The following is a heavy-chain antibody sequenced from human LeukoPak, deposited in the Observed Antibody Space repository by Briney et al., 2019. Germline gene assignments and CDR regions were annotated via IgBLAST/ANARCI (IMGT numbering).Heavy chain of an antibody. CDR1: GFTFSSYG. Sequence: GGSLRLSCAASGFTFSSYGMHWVRQAPGKGLEWVAFIRYDGSNKYYADSVKGRFTISRDNSKNTLYLQMNSLRAEDTAVYYGAKDGRYYYGSGSYYTPGYWGQGTLVTVSS. CDR3: AKDGRYYYGSGSYYTPGY. J-gene: IGHJ4*02. D-gene: IGHD3-10*01. CDR2: IRYDGSNK. V-gene: IGHV3-30*02.